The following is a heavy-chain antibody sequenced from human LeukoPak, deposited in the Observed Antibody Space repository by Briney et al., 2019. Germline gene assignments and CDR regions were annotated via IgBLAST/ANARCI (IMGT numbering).Heavy chain of an antibody. V-gene: IGHV4-39*01. CDR3: ARPFYSSGWYGAFDI. CDR2: LYYAGST. CDR1: GGSISTSSQY. D-gene: IGHD6-19*01. J-gene: IGHJ3*02. Sequence: IPSETLSLTCSVSGGSISTSSQYWVWIRQTPGKGLEWIGSLYYAGSTYNNPSLESRVTISIYTSKNQFSLRLTSVTAADTAVYFCARPFYSSGWYGAFDIWGPGTMVTVSS.